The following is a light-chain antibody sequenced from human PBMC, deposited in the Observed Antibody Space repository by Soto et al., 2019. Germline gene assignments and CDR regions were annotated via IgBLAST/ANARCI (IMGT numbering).Light chain of an antibody. CDR3: CSYTTSRTYV. CDR2: DVS. V-gene: IGLV2-14*03. J-gene: IGLJ1*01. CDR1: SSDVGGYSY. Sequence: QSALTQPASVSGSPGQSITISCTGTSSDVGGYSYISWYQHNPGRAPKLMIYDVSNRPSGVSDRFSGSKSGNTASLTISWLRAEDEADYYCCSYTTSRTYVFGRGTKLTVL.